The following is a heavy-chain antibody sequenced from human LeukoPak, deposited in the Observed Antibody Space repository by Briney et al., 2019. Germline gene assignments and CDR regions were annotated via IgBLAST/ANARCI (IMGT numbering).Heavy chain of an antibody. CDR3: ARVVLDGSYFDY. CDR1: GFTFSSYA. J-gene: IGHJ4*02. D-gene: IGHD1-26*01. V-gene: IGHV3-23*01. Sequence: RGGSLRLSCAASGFTFSSYAMSWVRQAPGQGLEWVSAISGSGGSTYYADSVKGRFTISRDNSKNTLYLQMNSLRAEDTAVYYCARVVLDGSYFDYWGQGTLVTVSS. CDR2: ISGSGGST.